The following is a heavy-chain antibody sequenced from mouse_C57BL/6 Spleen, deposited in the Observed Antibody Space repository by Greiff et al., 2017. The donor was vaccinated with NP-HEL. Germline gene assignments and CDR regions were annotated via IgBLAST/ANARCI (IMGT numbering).Heavy chain of an antibody. CDR1: GFTFSSYA. D-gene: IGHD3-3*01. Sequence: EVQRVESGGGLVKPGGSLKLSCAASGFTFSSYAMSWVRQTPEKRLEWVATISDGGSYTYYPDNVKGRFTLSRDNAKNNLYLQMSHLKSEDTAMYYCARDGDADGSKAMDYWGQGTSVTVSS. CDR3: ARDGDADGSKAMDY. CDR2: ISDGGSYT. V-gene: IGHV5-4*01. J-gene: IGHJ4*01.